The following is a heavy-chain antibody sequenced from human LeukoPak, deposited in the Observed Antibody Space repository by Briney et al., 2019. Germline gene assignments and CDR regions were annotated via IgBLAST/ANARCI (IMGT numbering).Heavy chain of an antibody. J-gene: IGHJ4*02. CDR1: GSTFSSYS. CDR2: ISGSGGST. CDR3: AKEYGGHDY. V-gene: IGHV3-23*01. D-gene: IGHD4-23*01. Sequence: GGSLRLSCAASGSTFSSYSMNWVRLAPGKGLEWVSAISGSGGSTYYADSVKGRFTISRDSSKNTLYLQMNSLRAEDTAVYYCAKEYGGHDYWGQGTLVTVSS.